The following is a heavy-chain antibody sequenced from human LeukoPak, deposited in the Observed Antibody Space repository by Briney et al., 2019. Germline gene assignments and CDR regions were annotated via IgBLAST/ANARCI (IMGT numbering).Heavy chain of an antibody. CDR3: ARVAPLLELRERGAFDI. D-gene: IGHD1-7*01. CDR1: GYTFTSYG. Sequence: ASVKVSCKASGYTFTSYGISWVRQAPGQGREWMGWISAYNANTNYAQKLQGRVTMTTDTSTSTAYMELRSLRSDDTAVYYCARVAPLLELRERGAFDIWGQGTMVAVSS. V-gene: IGHV1-18*01. J-gene: IGHJ3*02. CDR2: ISAYNANT.